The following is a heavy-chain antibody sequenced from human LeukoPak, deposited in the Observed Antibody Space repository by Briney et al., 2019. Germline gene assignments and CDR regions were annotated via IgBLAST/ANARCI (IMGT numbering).Heavy chain of an antibody. CDR3: AKTRGRGQVGPGTSGYINY. Sequence: SETLSLTCSVSGGSISNSDYFWDWIRQPPGKGLEWIGRINYRGNTYYKPSLESRVTISVDTSKNQFSLRMSSVIAADTAVYYCAKTRGRGQVGPGTSGYINYWGQGILVSVSS. D-gene: IGHD3-22*01. CDR1: GGSISNSDYF. J-gene: IGHJ4*02. V-gene: IGHV4-39*01. CDR2: INYRGNT.